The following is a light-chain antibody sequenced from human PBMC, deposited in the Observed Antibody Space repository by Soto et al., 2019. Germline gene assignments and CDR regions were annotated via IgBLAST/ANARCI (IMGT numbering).Light chain of an antibody. V-gene: IGKV3-20*01. CDR1: LSVNNNY. CDR2: GAS. J-gene: IGKJ4*01. CDR3: QQHSRSIT. Sequence: VLTQSPGTLSLSPGERATLSCRASLSVNNNYLAWYQQKPGQSPRLLIYGASIRATAIPDRFSGSGSGTDFTLTISRLEPEDSAVYYCQQHSRSITFGGGTKVEIK.